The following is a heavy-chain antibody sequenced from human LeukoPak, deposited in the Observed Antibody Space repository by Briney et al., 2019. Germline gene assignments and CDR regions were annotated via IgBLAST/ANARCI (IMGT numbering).Heavy chain of an antibody. CDR3: ARRFGPDYGDYVPGNNWFDP. D-gene: IGHD4-17*01. CDR2: IYYSGST. CDR1: GGSISSYY. J-gene: IGHJ5*02. V-gene: IGHV4-59*08. Sequence: SETLSLTCTVSGGSISSYYWSWIRQPPGKGLEWIGYIYYSGSTNYNPSLKSRVTISVDTSKNQFSLKLSSVTAADTAVYYCARRFGPDYGDYVPGNNWFDPWGQGTLVTVSS.